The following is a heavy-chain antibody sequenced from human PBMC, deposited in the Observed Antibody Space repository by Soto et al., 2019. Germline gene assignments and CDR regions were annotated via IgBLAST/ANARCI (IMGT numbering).Heavy chain of an antibody. V-gene: IGHV1-69*01. CDR1: GDTFNTYE. CDR3: ARGGYISSFRLDF. Sequence: QVQLLQSGAGVKKPGSSVRVSCKTSGDTFNTYEINWVRQAPGQGLEWMGGIFPFIGSTSYAKKFQGRLTITADASTRTAYMDLSSLTSEDTAVYYWARGGYISSFRLDFWGQGTLVTVSS. D-gene: IGHD5-18*01. J-gene: IGHJ4*02. CDR2: IFPFIGST.